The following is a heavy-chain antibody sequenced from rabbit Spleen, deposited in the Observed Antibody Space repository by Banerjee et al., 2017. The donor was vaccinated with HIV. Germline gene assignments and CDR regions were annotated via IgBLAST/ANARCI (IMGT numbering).Heavy chain of an antibody. CDR3: ARWGDDYSYAMDL. D-gene: IGHD2-1*01. CDR1: GFSLSASDF. J-gene: IGHJ3*01. Sequence: QEQVVESGGGLVQPEGSLTLTCTASGFSLSASDFIYWVRQAPGKGLEWIACVYTGSSGNTYYASWAKGRFAISKTSSTTVTLQMTDLTAADTATYFCARWGDDYSYAMDLWGPGTLVTVS. V-gene: IGHV1S45*01. CDR2: VYTGSSGNT.